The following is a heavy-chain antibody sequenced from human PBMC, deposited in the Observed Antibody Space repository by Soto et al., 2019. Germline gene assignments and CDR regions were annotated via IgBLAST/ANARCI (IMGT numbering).Heavy chain of an antibody. CDR2: INAGNGNT. CDR3: GSTNYNHSLKSRVNISVDTSKNQFSLKLSSVTAADTAVYYCARDFVGRHPHISFPHLNYYYYYMDV. Sequence: ASVKVSCKASGYTFTSYAMHWVRQAPGQRLEWMGWINAGNGNTKYSQKFQGRVTITRDTSASTAYMELSSLRSEDTAVYYSGSTNYNHSLKSRVNISVDTSKNQFSLKLSSVTAADTAVYYCARDFVGRHPHISFPHLNYYYYYMDVWGKGTTVTVSS. D-gene: IGHD3-10*01. CDR1: GYTFTSYA. V-gene: IGHV1-3*01. J-gene: IGHJ6*03.